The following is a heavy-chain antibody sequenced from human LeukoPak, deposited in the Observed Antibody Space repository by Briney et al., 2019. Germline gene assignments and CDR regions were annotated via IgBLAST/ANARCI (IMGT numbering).Heavy chain of an antibody. CDR2: INPNSGST. J-gene: IGHJ5*02. CDR3: ARDPMVRDFTCFAP. CDR1: GYTFTGYY. D-gene: IGHD3-10*01. V-gene: IGHV1-2*06. Sequence: ASVKVSCKTSGYTFTGYYIHWVRQAPGQGLEWMGRINPNSGSTNYAQKFQGRVTMTTDTSISTAYMELSRLTSDDTAVYYCARDPMVRDFTCFAPWGQGPLVTVSS.